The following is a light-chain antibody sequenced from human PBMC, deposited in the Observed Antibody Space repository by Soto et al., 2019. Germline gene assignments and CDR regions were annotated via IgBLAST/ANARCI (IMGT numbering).Light chain of an antibody. V-gene: IGLV2-14*03. CDR1: SSDVGGYNF. CDR3: TSYTSTNTQL. CDR2: DVS. J-gene: IGLJ2*01. Sequence: QSALTQPASVSGSPGQSITISCTGTSSDVGGYNFVSWYQQHPGKAPKLMIYDVSNRPSGVSNRFSGSKSGNTASLTISGLQAEDEAGYYCTSYTSTNTQLFGGGTKLTVL.